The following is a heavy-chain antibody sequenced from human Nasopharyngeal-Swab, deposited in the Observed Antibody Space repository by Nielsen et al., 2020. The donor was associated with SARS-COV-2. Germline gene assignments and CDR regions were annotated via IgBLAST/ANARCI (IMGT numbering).Heavy chain of an antibody. CDR1: GFTFSSYA. V-gene: IGHV3-23*01. CDR3: AKDRISMVRGVRGYFDY. D-gene: IGHD3-10*01. Sequence: GGSLRLSCAASGFTFSSYAMSWVRQAPGKGLEWVSSITGSSDSTYYADSVKGRFTISRDSSKNTLYLQMNSLRAEDTALYYCAKDRISMVRGVRGYFDYWGQGTLVTVSS. J-gene: IGHJ4*02. CDR2: ITGSSDST.